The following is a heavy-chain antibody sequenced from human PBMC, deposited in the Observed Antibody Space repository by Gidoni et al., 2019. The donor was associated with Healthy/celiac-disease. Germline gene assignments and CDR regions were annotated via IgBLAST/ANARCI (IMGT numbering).Heavy chain of an antibody. CDR3: TTSPSGYSYGYFDY. J-gene: IGHJ4*02. CDR2: IKSKTDGGTT. Sequence: EVQLVESGGGLVKPGGSLRLSCAASGFPFSNAWMNRVRQAPGKGLEWVGRIKSKTDGGTTDYAAPVKGRFTISRDDSKNTLYLQMNSLKTEDTAVYYCTTSPSGYSYGYFDYWGQGTLVTVSS. CDR1: GFPFSNAW. D-gene: IGHD5-18*01. V-gene: IGHV3-15*07.